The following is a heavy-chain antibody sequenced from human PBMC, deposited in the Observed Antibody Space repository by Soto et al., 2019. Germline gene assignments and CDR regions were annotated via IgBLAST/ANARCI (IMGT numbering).Heavy chain of an antibody. Sequence: PGGSLRLSCAASGFTFSSYGMHWVRQAPGKGLEWVAVISYDGSNKYYADSVKGRFTISRDNSKNTLYLQMNSLRAEDTAVYYCVKVLAVAGTLSPYGMDVWGQGTTVTVSS. CDR3: VKVLAVAGTLSPYGMDV. CDR1: GFTFSSYG. D-gene: IGHD6-19*01. CDR2: ISYDGSNK. V-gene: IGHV3-30*03. J-gene: IGHJ6*02.